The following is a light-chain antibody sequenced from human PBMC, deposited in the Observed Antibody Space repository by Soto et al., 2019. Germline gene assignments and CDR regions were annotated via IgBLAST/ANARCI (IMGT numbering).Light chain of an antibody. CDR3: QQYGSSHT. J-gene: IGKJ2*01. CDR1: QSVSSSY. V-gene: IGKV3-20*01. Sequence: EIVLTQSPCTLSLSPGERATLSCRASQSVSSSYLAWYQQKPGQAPRLLIYGASSRATGIPDRFSGSGSGTDFTLTISRLEAEDVAVYYCQQYGSSHTFGQGTKLEIK. CDR2: GAS.